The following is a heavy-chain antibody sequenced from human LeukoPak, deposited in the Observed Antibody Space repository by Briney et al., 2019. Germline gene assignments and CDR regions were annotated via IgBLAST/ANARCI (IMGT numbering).Heavy chain of an antibody. CDR1: GYTFTNYG. D-gene: IGHD3-3*01. J-gene: IGHJ6*02. CDR3: ATLGDVLRLFPLISLDGMDV. CDR2: ISAYNGDT. Sequence: ASVKVSCKASGYTFTNYGITWVRQAPGQGLEWMGWISAYNGDTNYAQRFQGRITMTTDTSTTTAYMELRSLRSVDTAVYYCATLGDVLRLFPLISLDGMDVWGQGTTVTVSS. V-gene: IGHV1-18*01.